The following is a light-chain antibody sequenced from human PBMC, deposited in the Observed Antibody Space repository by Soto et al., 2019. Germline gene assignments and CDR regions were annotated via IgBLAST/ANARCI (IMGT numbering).Light chain of an antibody. CDR2: WAS. V-gene: IGKV4-1*01. Sequence: DIVMTQSPDSLAVSLGERATINCKSSQSVLYSSNNKYYLAWYQQKPGQSPKLLIYWASTRESGVPDRFSGSGSGTDFTLTISSLQAEDVAVYYCQQYYSTRTFGKGTKVDIK. CDR1: QSVLYSSNNKYY. CDR3: QQYYSTRT. J-gene: IGKJ1*01.